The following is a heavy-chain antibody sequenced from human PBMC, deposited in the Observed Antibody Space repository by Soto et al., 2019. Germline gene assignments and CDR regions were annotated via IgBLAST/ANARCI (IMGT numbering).Heavy chain of an antibody. J-gene: IGHJ6*02. D-gene: IGHD2-15*01. CDR3: AKSTVAATILYYYYGMDV. V-gene: IGHV3-30*18. Sequence: GGSLRLSCAASGFTFSSYGMHWFRQAPGKGLEWVAVISYDGSNKYYADSVKGRFTISRDNSKNTLYLQMNSLRAEDTAVYYCAKSTVAATILYYYYGMDVWGQGTTVTVSS. CDR1: GFTFSSYG. CDR2: ISYDGSNK.